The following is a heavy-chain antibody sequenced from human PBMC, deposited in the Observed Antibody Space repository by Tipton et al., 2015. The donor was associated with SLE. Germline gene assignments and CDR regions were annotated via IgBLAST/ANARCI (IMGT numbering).Heavy chain of an antibody. V-gene: IGHV4-59*12. CDR3: ARGRLLEWLSTYYYYGMDV. CDR1: GGSIDTYH. Sequence: TLSLTCSVSGGSIDTYHWTWVRQAPGKGLEWIGNVFYSGSITYNPSLKSRLTISMDTSKRHFSLKLSSVTAADTAVYYCARGRLLEWLSTYYYYGMDVWGHGTTVTVSS. D-gene: IGHD3-3*01. CDR2: VFYSGSI. J-gene: IGHJ6*02.